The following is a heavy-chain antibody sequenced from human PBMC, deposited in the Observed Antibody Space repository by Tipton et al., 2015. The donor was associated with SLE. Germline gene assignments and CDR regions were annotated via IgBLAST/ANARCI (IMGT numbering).Heavy chain of an antibody. Sequence: SLRLSCAASGFTFSSYEMNWVRQAPGKGLEWVSYISSSGSTIYYADSVKGRFTISRDNAKNSLYLQMNSLRAEDTAVYYCARGGRGYSYGTFGYWGQGTLVTVSS. CDR1: GFTFSSYE. V-gene: IGHV3-48*03. CDR3: ARGGRGYSYGTFGY. CDR2: ISSSGSTI. D-gene: IGHD5-18*01. J-gene: IGHJ4*02.